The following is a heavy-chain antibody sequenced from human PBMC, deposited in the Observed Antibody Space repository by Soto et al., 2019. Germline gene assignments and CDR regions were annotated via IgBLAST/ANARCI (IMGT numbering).Heavy chain of an antibody. D-gene: IGHD2-2*01. Sequence: SETLSLTCTVSGGSISSGDYYWSWIRQPPGKGLEWIGYIYYSGSTYYNPSLKSRVTISVDTSKNQFSLKLSSVTAADTAVYYCARVVVVVPAVPYHYGMDVWGQGTTVTVSS. V-gene: IGHV4-30-4*01. J-gene: IGHJ6*02. CDR1: GGSISSGDYY. CDR3: ARVVVVVPAVPYHYGMDV. CDR2: IYYSGST.